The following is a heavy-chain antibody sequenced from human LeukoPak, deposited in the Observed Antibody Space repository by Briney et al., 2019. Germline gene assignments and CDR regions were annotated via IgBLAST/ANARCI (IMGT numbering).Heavy chain of an antibody. J-gene: IGHJ6*02. Sequence: ASVKVSCKASGYTFTGYYMHWVRQAPGQGLEWMGWINTNTGNPTYAQGFTGRFVFSLDTSVSTAYLQISSLKAEDTAVYYCARGAAATRSNYYYYGMDVWGQGTTVTVSS. CDR2: INTNTGNP. CDR3: ARGAAATRSNYYYYGMDV. CDR1: GYTFTGYY. D-gene: IGHD2-15*01. V-gene: IGHV7-4-1*02.